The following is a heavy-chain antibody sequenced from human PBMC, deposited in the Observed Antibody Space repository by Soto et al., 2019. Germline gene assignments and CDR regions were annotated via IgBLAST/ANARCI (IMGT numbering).Heavy chain of an antibody. V-gene: IGHV4-31*03. J-gene: IGHJ4*02. Sequence: QVQLQESGPGLVKPSQTLSLTCTVSGGSISSGGYYWSWIRQHPGKGLEWIGYIYYSGSTYYNPSPNSRVTMSVDSSKNQFSLKLSSVTAADTAVYYCARANGRDSGSYFDYWGQGTLVTVSS. CDR1: GGSISSGGYY. CDR3: ARANGRDSGSYFDY. D-gene: IGHD1-26*01. CDR2: IYYSGST.